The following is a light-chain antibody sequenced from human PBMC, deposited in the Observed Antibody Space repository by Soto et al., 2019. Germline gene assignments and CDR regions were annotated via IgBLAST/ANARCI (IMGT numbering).Light chain of an antibody. J-gene: IGKJ1*01. CDR3: QKYHGAPWA. CDR1: QAISNY. Sequence: DIQMTQSPSSLSASVGDRVTITCRASQAISNYLAWYQQKPGRVPKLLIYYTSTLQSGVPSRFSGSGSGTDFTLTISSLQPEDVATYYCQKYHGAPWAFCQGAKVEIK. CDR2: YTS. V-gene: IGKV1-27*01.